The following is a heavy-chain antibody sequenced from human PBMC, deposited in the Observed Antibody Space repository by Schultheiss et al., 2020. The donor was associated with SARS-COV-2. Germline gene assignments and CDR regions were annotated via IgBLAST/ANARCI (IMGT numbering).Heavy chain of an antibody. CDR2: IYYSGST. CDR3: AISYDFWSGYGFDY. J-gene: IGHJ4*02. Sequence: SETLSLTCTVSGGSISSYYWSWIRQPPGKGLEWIGYIYYSGSTNYNPSLKSRVTISVDTSKNQFSLKLSSVTAADTAVYYCAISYDFWSGYGFDYWGQGALVTVSS. D-gene: IGHD3-3*01. V-gene: IGHV4-59*01. CDR1: GGSISSYY.